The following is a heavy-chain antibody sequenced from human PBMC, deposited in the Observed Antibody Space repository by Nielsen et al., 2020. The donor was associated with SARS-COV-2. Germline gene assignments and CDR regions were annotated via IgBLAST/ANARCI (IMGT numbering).Heavy chain of an antibody. CDR3: ARFGRIVEVGGGATFPDVFDV. CDR2: INWNGGST. J-gene: IGHJ3*01. Sequence: GESLKISCAASGFTFDDYGMSWVRQAPGKGLEWVSGINWNGGSTGYADSVKGRFTISRDNSKNTLHLQMNSLRVEDTAVYFCARFGRIVEVGGGATFPDVFDVWGQGTTVTVSS. V-gene: IGHV3-20*04. D-gene: IGHD2-21*01. CDR1: GFTFDDYG.